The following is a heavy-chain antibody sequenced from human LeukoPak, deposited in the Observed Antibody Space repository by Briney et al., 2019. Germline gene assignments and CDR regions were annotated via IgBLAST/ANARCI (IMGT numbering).Heavy chain of an antibody. V-gene: IGHV3-30*02. J-gene: IGHJ4*02. CDR3: AKEISYYDSRGYFEY. D-gene: IGHD3-22*01. CDR2: MGYDGSKK. Sequence: GGSRRLSCAASGLSFSSYGMHWVRQAPGKGLEWVAFMGYDGSKKNYEDSVKGRFSISRDNSKKTLYLQMNSLRAEDTAVYYCAKEISYYDSRGYFEYWGQGTLVTVSS. CDR1: GLSFSSYG.